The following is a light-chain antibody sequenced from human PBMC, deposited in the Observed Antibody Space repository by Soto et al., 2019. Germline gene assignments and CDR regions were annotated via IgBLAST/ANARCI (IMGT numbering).Light chain of an antibody. Sequence: EIVLTQSPATLSLSPGERATLSCRASQSVSSYLAWYQQKPGQAPRLLIYDASNRATGIPARFSGSGSGTDFTLTISSLEPEEFAVYYCQQRSNWLPITFGQGTRLEIK. V-gene: IGKV3-11*01. CDR3: QQRSNWLPIT. CDR2: DAS. J-gene: IGKJ5*01. CDR1: QSVSSY.